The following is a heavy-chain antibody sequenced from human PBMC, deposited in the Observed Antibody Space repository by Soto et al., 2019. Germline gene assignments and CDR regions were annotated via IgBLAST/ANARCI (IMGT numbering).Heavy chain of an antibody. J-gene: IGHJ4*02. CDR1: GFTFSSYA. V-gene: IGHV3-23*01. D-gene: IGHD2-8*01. CDR3: AKLPQWWLETTYFDY. Sequence: GGSLRLSCAASGFTFSSYAMSWVRQAPGKGLEWVSAISGSGGSTYYADSVRGRFTISRDNSKNTLYLQMNSLRAEDTAVYYCAKLPQWWLETTYFDYWGQGTLVTVSS. CDR2: ISGSGGST.